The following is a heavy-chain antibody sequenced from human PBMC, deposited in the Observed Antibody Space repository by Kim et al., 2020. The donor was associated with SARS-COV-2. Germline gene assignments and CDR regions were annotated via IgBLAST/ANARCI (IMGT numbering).Heavy chain of an antibody. CDR3: ARVGRRLMVAAAAYNWFDP. CDR2: ISYDGSNK. V-gene: IGHV3-30*04. Sequence: GGSLRLSCAASGFTFSSYAMHWVRQAPGKGLEWVAVISYDGSNKYYADSVKGRFTISRDNSKNTLYLQMNSLRAEDTAVYYCARVGRRLMVAAAAYNWFDPWGQGTLVTVSS. D-gene: IGHD6-13*01. CDR1: GFTFSSYA. J-gene: IGHJ5*02.